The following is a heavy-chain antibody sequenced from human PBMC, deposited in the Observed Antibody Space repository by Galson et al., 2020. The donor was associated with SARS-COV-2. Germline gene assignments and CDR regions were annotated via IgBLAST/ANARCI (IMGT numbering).Heavy chain of an antibody. D-gene: IGHD2-15*01. Sequence: SETLSLTCTVSGDSIMSTTYYWGWIRQPPGKGLEWIGSVYSSGSTSYNPSVEGRVTVSVDRSNNQVSLQLHSVTAADTAVYCCARGYCSGATCYPLDGWGQGTLVAVSS. CDR3: ARGYCSGATCYPLDG. V-gene: IGHV4-39*07. CDR2: VYSSGST. CDR1: GDSIMSTTYY. J-gene: IGHJ4*02.